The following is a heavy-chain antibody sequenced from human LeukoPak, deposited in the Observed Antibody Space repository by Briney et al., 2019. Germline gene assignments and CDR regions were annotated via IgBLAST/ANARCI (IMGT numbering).Heavy chain of an antibody. CDR3: AKVSGSSGYVGPLDY. CDR2: ISGSGGST. J-gene: IGHJ4*02. V-gene: IGHV3-23*01. Sequence: GGSLRLSCAASGFTFSSYAMSWVRQAPGKGLEWVSAISGSGGSTYYADSVKGRFTISRDNSKNTLYLQMNSLRAEDTAVYYCAKVSGSSGYVGPLDYWGQGTLVTVSS. CDR1: GFTFSSYA. D-gene: IGHD3-22*01.